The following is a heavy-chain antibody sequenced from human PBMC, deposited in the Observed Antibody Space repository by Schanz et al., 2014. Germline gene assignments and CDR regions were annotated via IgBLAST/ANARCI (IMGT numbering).Heavy chain of an antibody. CDR3: AKDPSHGDYDYYFDY. Sequence: EVQLLESGGGLVQPGGSLRLSCGGSGFTFSKYWMSWVRQGTGKGLEWVSAISGSGGSTYYADSVKGRFTISRDNSKNTLYLQMNSLRAEDTAVYYCAKDPSHGDYDYYFDYWGQGTLVTVSS. V-gene: IGHV3-23*01. CDR2: ISGSGGST. J-gene: IGHJ4*02. CDR1: GFTFSKYW. D-gene: IGHD3-22*01.